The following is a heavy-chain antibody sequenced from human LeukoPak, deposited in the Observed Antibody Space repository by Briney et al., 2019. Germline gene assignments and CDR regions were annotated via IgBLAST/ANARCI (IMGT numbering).Heavy chain of an antibody. CDR2: ISYDGSNK. J-gene: IGHJ4*02. CDR3: ASSSGYDFH. CDR1: GFTFSSYG. V-gene: IGHV3-30*03. Sequence: GRSLRLSCAASGFTFSSYGMHWVRQPPGKGLEWVAVISYDGSNKYYAASVKGRFTISRDNSKNTLYLQMNSLRAEDTAVYYCASSSGYDFHWGQGTLVTVS. D-gene: IGHD5-12*01.